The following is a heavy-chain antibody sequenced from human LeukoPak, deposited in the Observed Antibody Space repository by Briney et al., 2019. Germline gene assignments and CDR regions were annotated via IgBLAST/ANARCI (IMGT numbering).Heavy chain of an antibody. CDR2: IGSAGDK. CDR3: ARVAKERVGGVYYFDY. D-gene: IGHD1-1*01. CDR1: GFTFSDYQ. V-gene: IGHV3-13*01. J-gene: IGHJ4*02. Sequence: GGSLRLSCAASGFTFSDYQMHWLRHAKGKGLEGVSPIGSAGDKYYTGSVKGRFTISRENAKNSLYLQMNSLRAGDTAVYYCARVAKERVGGVYYFDYWGQGTLVTVSS.